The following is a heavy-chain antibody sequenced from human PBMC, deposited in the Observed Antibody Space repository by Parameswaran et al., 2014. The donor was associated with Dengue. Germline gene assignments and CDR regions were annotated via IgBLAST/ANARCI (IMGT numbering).Heavy chain of an antibody. CDR3: AREEDTALGLDV. V-gene: IGHV1-46*01. J-gene: IGHJ6*02. Sequence: WVRQAPGQGLEWMGIINPSGGSTSYAQKFQGRVTMTRDTSTSTVYMELSSLRSEDTAVYYCAREEDTALGLDVWGQGTTVTVSS. D-gene: IGHD5-18*01. CDR2: INPSGGST.